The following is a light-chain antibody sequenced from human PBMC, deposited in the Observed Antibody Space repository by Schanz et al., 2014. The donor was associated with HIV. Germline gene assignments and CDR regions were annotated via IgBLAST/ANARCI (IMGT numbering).Light chain of an antibody. CDR2: DVS. CDR1: SNDVGGYNF. V-gene: IGLV2-14*03. J-gene: IGLJ1*01. Sequence: QSALTQPASVSGSPGQSITISCTGTSNDVGGYNFVSWYQQHPGKAPKLIIYDVSNRPSGVSNRFSGSKSGITASLTVSGLQAEDEADYYCSSYAGSTNYVFGTGTKVTVL. CDR3: SSYAGSTNYV.